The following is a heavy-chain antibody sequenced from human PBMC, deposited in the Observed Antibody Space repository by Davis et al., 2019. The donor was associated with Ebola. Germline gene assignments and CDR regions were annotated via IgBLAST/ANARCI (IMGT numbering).Heavy chain of an antibody. CDR2: INAGNGNI. J-gene: IGHJ4*02. CDR1: GYTFIDFD. D-gene: IGHD3-9*01. V-gene: IGHV1-3*01. Sequence: AASVKVSCKASGYTFIDFDLHWVRQAPGQRLEWMGWINAGNGNIRYSQNFQGRITITRDTSESTAYMELSSLRSEDTAVYYCARDTGIRYVSLGYWGQGTQVTVSS. CDR3: ARDTGIRYVSLGY.